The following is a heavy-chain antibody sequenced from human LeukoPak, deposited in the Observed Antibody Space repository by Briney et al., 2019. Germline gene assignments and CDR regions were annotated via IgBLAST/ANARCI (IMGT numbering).Heavy chain of an antibody. CDR1: GFTFSSYG. V-gene: IGHV3-33*01. Sequence: PGRSLGLSCAASGFTFSSYGMHWVRQAPGKGLEWVAVIWYDGSNKYYADSVKGRFTISRDNSKNTLYLQMNSLRAEDTAVYYCAREGIAVAGTVAFDIWGQGTMVTVSS. D-gene: IGHD6-19*01. J-gene: IGHJ3*02. CDR3: AREGIAVAGTVAFDI. CDR2: IWYDGSNK.